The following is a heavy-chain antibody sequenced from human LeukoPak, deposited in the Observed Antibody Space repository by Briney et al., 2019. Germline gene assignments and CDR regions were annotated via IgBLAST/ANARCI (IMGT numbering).Heavy chain of an antibody. CDR1: GFTFSSYA. J-gene: IGHJ3*02. V-gene: IGHV3-23*01. Sequence: PGGSLRLSCAASGFTFSSYAMSWVCQAPGKGLEWVSAISGSGGSTYYADSVKGRFTISRDNSKNTLYLQMNSLRAEDTAVYYCAKDPRNYDILTGYYTYDAFDIWGQRTMVTVSS. D-gene: IGHD3-9*01. CDR2: ISGSGGST. CDR3: AKDPRNYDILTGYYTYDAFDI.